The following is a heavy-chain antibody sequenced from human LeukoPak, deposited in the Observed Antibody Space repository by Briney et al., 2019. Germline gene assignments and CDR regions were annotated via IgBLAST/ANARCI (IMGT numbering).Heavy chain of an antibody. CDR2: IYYSGST. J-gene: IGHJ6*02. Sequence: SETLSLTCTVSGGSISSYYWSWIRQPPGKGLEWIGYIYYSGSTNYNPSLKSRVTISVDTSKNQFSLKLSSVTAADTAVYYCARTIAADYYYYYGMDVWGQGTTVTVSS. V-gene: IGHV4-59*08. D-gene: IGHD6-13*01. CDR3: ARTIAADYYYYYGMDV. CDR1: GGSISSYY.